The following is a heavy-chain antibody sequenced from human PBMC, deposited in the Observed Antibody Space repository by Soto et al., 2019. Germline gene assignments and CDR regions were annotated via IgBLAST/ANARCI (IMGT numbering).Heavy chain of an antibody. D-gene: IGHD3-22*01. J-gene: IGHJ4*02. V-gene: IGHV1-58*01. CDR3: ARHYYGSSGYYYFDY. CDR2: IVVGSGNT. Sequence: SVKVSCKASGFTFTSSAVQWVRQARGQRLEWIGWIVVGSGNTNYAQKFQERVTITRDMSTSTAYMELSSLRSEDTAVYYCARHYYGSSGYYYFDYWGQGTLVTVSS. CDR1: GFTFTSSA.